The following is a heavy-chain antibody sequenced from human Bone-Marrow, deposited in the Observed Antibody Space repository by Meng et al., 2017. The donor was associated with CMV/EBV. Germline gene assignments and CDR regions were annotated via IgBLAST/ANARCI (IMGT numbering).Heavy chain of an antibody. CDR2: ISSSSSYI. CDR1: GFTFSSYE. J-gene: IGHJ5*02. CDR3: AGQYCSSTSCYAPRFDP. D-gene: IGHD2-2*01. Sequence: LSLTCAASGFTFSSYEMNWVRQAPGKGLEWVSSISSSSSYIYYADSVKGRFTISRDNAKNSLYLQMNSLRAEDTAVYYCAGQYCSSTSCYAPRFDPWGQGTLVTVSS. V-gene: IGHV3-21*01.